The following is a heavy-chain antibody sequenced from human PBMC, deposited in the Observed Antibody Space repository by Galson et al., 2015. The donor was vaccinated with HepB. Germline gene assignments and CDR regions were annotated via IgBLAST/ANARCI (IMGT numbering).Heavy chain of an antibody. CDR1: GFTFSSYT. Sequence: SLRLSCAASGFTFSSYTMNWVRQAPGKGLEWVSSITSSNDDTDYADSVKGRFTVSRDNAGNSLYLQMSRLRVDDTGFYYCVQERNNWNDAHWFDSWGQGTLVTVSS. CDR3: VQERNNWNDAHWFDS. V-gene: IGHV3-21*03. CDR2: ITSSNDDT. D-gene: IGHD1-1*01. J-gene: IGHJ5*01.